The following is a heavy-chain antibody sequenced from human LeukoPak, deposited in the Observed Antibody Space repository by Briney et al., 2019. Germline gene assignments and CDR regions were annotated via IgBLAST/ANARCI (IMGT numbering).Heavy chain of an antibody. CDR1: GFTFSSYS. Sequence: GGSLRLSCAASGFTFSSYSMNWVRQAPGKGLEGVSSISSSSSYIYYADSVKGRFTISRDNSKNTLYLQMNSLRAEDTALYYCAKADYYYYMDVWGKGTTVTVSS. CDR2: ISSSSSYI. CDR3: AKADYYYYMDV. V-gene: IGHV3-21*04. J-gene: IGHJ6*03.